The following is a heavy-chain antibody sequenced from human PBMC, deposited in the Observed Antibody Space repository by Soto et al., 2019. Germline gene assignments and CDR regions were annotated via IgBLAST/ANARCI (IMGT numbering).Heavy chain of an antibody. CDR3: ARVGSSMAVRPFDY. CDR1: GGSISSGGYY. D-gene: IGHD6-6*01. CDR2: IYYSGST. Sequence: PSETLSLTCTVSGGSISSGGYYWSWIRQHPGKGLEWIGYIYYSGSTYYNPSLKSRVTISLDTSKNQFSLKLSSVTAADTAVYYCARVGSSMAVRPFDYWGQGTLVTVSS. J-gene: IGHJ4*02. V-gene: IGHV4-30-4*08.